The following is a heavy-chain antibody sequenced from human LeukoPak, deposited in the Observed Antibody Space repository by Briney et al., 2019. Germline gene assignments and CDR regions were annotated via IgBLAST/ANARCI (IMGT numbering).Heavy chain of an antibody. CDR2: IIPIFGTA. V-gene: IGHV1-69*13. Sequence: ASVKVSCKASGGTFSSYAISWVRQAPGQGLEWMGGIIPIFGTANYAQKFQGRVTITADESTSTAYMELSSLRSEDTAVCYCARGLSHSGSLEMDVWGKGTTVTVSS. CDR1: GGTFSSYA. J-gene: IGHJ6*04. D-gene: IGHD6-19*01. CDR3: ARGLSHSGSLEMDV.